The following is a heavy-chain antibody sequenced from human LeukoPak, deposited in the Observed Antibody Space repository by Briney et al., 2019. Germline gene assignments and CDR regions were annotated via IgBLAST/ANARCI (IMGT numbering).Heavy chain of an antibody. Sequence: TGGSLRLSCAASGFTFSSYSMNWVRQAPGKGLEWVSSISSSSSYIYYADSVKGRFTISRDNSKNTLYLQMNSLRAEDTAVYYCAKDRRAAVATYFDYWGQGTLVTVSS. CDR2: ISSSSSYI. D-gene: IGHD6-19*01. CDR3: AKDRRAAVATYFDY. J-gene: IGHJ4*02. CDR1: GFTFSSYS. V-gene: IGHV3-21*01.